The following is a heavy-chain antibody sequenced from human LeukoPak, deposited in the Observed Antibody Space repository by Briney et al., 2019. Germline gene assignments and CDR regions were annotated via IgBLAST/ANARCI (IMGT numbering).Heavy chain of an antibody. CDR3: PRPLDYDFWSGYQIYYYGMDV. V-gene: IGHV3-21*01. D-gene: IGHD3-3*01. Sequence: GGSLRLSCAASGFTFSSYSMSWVRQAPGKGLEWVSSISSSISYIYYADSVKGRFTISRDNAKNSLYLQMNSLRAEDTAVYYCPRPLDYDFWSGYQIYYYGMDVWGQGTTVTVSS. J-gene: IGHJ6*02. CDR2: ISSSISYI. CDR1: GFTFSSYS.